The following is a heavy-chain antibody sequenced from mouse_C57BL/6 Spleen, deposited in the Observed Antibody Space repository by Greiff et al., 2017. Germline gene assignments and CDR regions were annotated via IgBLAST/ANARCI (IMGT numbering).Heavy chain of an antibody. CDR2: IYIGNGYT. CDR3: ARDPGDSYFDY. CDR1: GYTFTSYG. D-gene: IGHD2-13*01. Sequence: EVQLQQSGPELVKPGASVKLSCKASGYTFTSYGINWVKQRPGQGLEWIGYIYIGNGYTEYNEKFKGKATLTSDTSSSTAYMQLSSLTSEDSAIYFCARDPGDSYFDYWGQGTTLTVSS. V-gene: IGHV1-58*01. J-gene: IGHJ2*01.